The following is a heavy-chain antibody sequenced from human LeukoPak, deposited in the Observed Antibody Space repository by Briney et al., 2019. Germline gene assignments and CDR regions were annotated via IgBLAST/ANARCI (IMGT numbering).Heavy chain of an antibody. D-gene: IGHD3-10*01. CDR3: ARFTMVRGVLPPRGWFDP. V-gene: IGHV1-69*13. CDR2: IIPIFGTA. CDR1: RGTFSSYA. Sequence: SVKVSCKASRGTFSSYAISWVRQAPGQGLEWMGGIIPIFGTANYAQKFQGRVTIAADESTSTAYMELSSLRSEDTAVYYCARFTMVRGVLPPRGWFDPWGQGTLVTVSS. J-gene: IGHJ5*02.